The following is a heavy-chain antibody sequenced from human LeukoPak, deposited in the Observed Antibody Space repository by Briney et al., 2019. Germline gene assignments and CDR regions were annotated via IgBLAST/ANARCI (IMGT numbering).Heavy chain of an antibody. V-gene: IGHV1-69*05. CDR2: IIPIFGTA. CDR1: GGTFSSYA. Sequence: GASVKVSCKASGGTFSSYAISWVRQAPGQGLEWMGRIIPIFGTANYAQKFQGRVTITTDESTSTAYMELSSLRSEDTAVYYCEGGGLRGIDAFDIWGQGTMVTVSS. CDR3: EGGGLRGIDAFDI. J-gene: IGHJ3*02. D-gene: IGHD5/OR15-5a*01.